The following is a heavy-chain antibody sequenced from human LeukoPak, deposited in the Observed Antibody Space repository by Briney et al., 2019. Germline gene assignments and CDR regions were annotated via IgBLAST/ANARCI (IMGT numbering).Heavy chain of an antibody. CDR3: AVSVRFERVWHYFNN. D-gene: IGHD3-9*01. CDR2: ISESGAIT. V-gene: IGHV3-23*01. J-gene: IGHJ4*02. Sequence: GSLRLSCAASGFSFDDYGMSWVRQAPGKGLKWVSGISESGAITHYADSVKGRFTISRDNSKTTLFLQMNSLRAEDTAVYYCAVSVRFERVWHYFNNWGQGTQVTVSS. CDR1: GFSFDDYG.